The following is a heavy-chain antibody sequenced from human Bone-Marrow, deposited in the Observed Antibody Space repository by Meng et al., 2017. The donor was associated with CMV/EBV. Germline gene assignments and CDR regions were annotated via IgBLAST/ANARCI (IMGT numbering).Heavy chain of an antibody. D-gene: IGHD3-22*01. CDR2: IYPGDSDT. Sequence: GESLKISCRTSGYIFTSYWIGWVRQMPGKGLEWMGIIYPGDSDTRYSPSFQGQVTISADKSINTAYLQWSSLRASDTAMYYCARLSDSSGYRFDYWGQGPLVPVSS. CDR3: ARLSDSSGYRFDY. V-gene: IGHV5-51*01. CDR1: GYIFTSYW. J-gene: IGHJ4*02.